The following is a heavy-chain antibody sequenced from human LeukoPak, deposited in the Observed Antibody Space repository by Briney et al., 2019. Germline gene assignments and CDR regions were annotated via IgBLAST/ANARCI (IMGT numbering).Heavy chain of an antibody. CDR3: ARTYGDYVHYFDY. CDR2: IYYSGST. CDR1: GGSISIYY. V-gene: IGHV4-59*01. J-gene: IGHJ4*02. D-gene: IGHD4-17*01. Sequence: SETLSLTCTVSGGSISIYYWSWIRQPPGKGREWIGYIYYSGSTNYNPSLKSRVTIPVDTSKNQFSLKLSSVTAADTAVYYCARTYGDYVHYFDYWGQGTLVTVSS.